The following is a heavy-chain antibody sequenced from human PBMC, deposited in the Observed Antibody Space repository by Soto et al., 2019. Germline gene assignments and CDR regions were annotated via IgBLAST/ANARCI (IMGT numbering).Heavy chain of an antibody. CDR3: ARTLWFGEFNAFDI. J-gene: IGHJ3*02. Sequence: QLQLQESGSGLVKPSQTLSLTCAVSGGSISSGGYSWSWIRQPPGKGLEWIGYIYHSGSTYYNPSLKSPVTISVDRSKNQFSLKLSSVTAADTAVYYCARTLWFGEFNAFDIWGQGTMVTVSS. D-gene: IGHD3-10*01. V-gene: IGHV4-30-2*01. CDR2: IYHSGST. CDR1: GGSISSGGYS.